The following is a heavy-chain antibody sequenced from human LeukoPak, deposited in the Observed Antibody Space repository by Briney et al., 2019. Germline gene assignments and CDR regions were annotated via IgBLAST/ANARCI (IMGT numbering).Heavy chain of an antibody. CDR3: ARGWIVWETYYFDY. Sequence: GASVRVSCKASGYTFTSYGISWVRQAPGQGLEWMGWISAYNGNTNYAQKLQGRVTMTTDTSTSTAYMELRSLRSDDTAVYYCARGWIVWETYYFDYWGQGTLVTVSS. J-gene: IGHJ4*02. CDR1: GYTFTSYG. V-gene: IGHV1-18*01. D-gene: IGHD1-26*01. CDR2: ISAYNGNT.